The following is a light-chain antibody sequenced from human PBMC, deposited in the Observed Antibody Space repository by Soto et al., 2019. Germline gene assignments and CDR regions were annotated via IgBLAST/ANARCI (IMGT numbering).Light chain of an antibody. J-gene: IGKJ1*01. CDR3: QQYGSSPWT. CDR1: QTIRSNY. CDR2: GAS. V-gene: IGKV3-20*01. Sequence: ETVLTQSPGTLSLSPGERATLSCRASQTIRSNYLAWYRQTPGQAPRLLIYGASNRATGIADRFSGSGSGTDFTLIISRLEPEDFALYYCQQYGSSPWTFGQGTKVDLK.